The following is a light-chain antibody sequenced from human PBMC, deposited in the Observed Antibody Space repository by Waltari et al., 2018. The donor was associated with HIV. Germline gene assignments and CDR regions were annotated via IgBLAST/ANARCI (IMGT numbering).Light chain of an antibody. V-gene: IGKV1-39*01. CDR1: QSISSY. CDR2: AAS. CDR3: QQSYSTPPGS. Sequence: DIQMTQSPSSLSASVGARVTITCRASQSISSYLNWYQQKPGKAPKLLIYAASSLQSGVPSRFSGSGSGTDFTLTISSLQPEDFATYYCQQSYSTPPGSFGGGTKVEIK. J-gene: IGKJ4*01.